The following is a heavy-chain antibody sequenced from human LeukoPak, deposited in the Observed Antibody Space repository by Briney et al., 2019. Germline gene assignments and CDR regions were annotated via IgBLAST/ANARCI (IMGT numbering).Heavy chain of an antibody. CDR2: IHPNNGGT. Sequence: ASVKVSCKASGFTFTGYFIHWVRQAPGQGLEWMGWIHPNNGGTKYAQKFQGRVTMTRDTSINTDYMELSRLRSDDTALYYCTRDGFSGAAFDYWGQETLVTVSS. V-gene: IGHV1-2*02. CDR1: GFTFTGYF. J-gene: IGHJ4*02. CDR3: TRDGFSGAAFDY. D-gene: IGHD7-27*01.